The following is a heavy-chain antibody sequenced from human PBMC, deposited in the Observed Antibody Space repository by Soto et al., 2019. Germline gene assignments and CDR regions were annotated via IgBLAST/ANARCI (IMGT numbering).Heavy chain of an antibody. D-gene: IGHD6-19*01. Sequence: QVQLVESGGGVVQPGRSLRLSCAASGFTFSSYGMHWVRQAPGKGLEWVAVISYDGSNKYYADSVKGRFTISRDNSKNTLYLQMNSLRAEDTAVYYCAKDQYSSGWYQTQFGYWGQGTRVTVSS. CDR2: ISYDGSNK. V-gene: IGHV3-30*18. CDR3: AKDQYSSGWYQTQFGY. J-gene: IGHJ4*02. CDR1: GFTFSSYG.